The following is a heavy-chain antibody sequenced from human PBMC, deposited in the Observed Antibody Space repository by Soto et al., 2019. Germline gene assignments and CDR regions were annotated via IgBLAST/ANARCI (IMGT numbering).Heavy chain of an antibody. CDR2: IYCADDT. Sequence: QINLKESGPTRLTPTQTLTLTCTFSGFPLSADAMGVGWIRQPPGKALEWLGNIYCADDTRYNPSLRSRPSIAKDTSKNQVALILTNRGPVDTATYYCAHTDYQMDQVTLPLDHWAQGTAVTVS. CDR3: AHTDYQMDQVTLPLDH. CDR1: GFPLSADAMG. V-gene: IGHV2-5*02. J-gene: IGHJ3*01. D-gene: IGHD5-12*01.